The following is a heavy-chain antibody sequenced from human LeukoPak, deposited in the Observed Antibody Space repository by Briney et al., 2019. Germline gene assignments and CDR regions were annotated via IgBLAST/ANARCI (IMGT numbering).Heavy chain of an antibody. D-gene: IGHD4-17*01. CDR3: TSGDYLAYMDV. J-gene: IGHJ6*03. Sequence: PSETLSLTCSVSGASISSSGYYWGWLRQSPGMGLAWIGSLYYGGTTYFNPSLKSRVPISVDTSKSQFSLRLSSVTAADTAVYYCTSGDYLAYMDVWGKGTTVTVSS. V-gene: IGHV4-39*07. CDR1: GASISSSGYY. CDR2: LYYGGTT.